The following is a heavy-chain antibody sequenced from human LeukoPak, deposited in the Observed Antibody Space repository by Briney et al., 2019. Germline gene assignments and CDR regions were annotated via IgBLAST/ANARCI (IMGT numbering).Heavy chain of an antibody. CDR2: ISSSSSYI. D-gene: IGHD4-17*01. Sequence: GGSLRLSCAASGFTFSSYSMNWVRRAPGEGLEWVSSISSSSSYIYYADSVKGRFTISRDNAKNSLYLQMNTLRAEDTAVYYCAREGRRDYGDYPYYFDYWGQGTLVTVSS. CDR3: AREGRRDYGDYPYYFDY. J-gene: IGHJ4*02. V-gene: IGHV3-21*01. CDR1: GFTFSSYS.